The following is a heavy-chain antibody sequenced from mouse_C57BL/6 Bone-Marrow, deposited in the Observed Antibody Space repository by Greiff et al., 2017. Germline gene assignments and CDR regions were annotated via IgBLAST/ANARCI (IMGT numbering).Heavy chain of an antibody. CDR3: ARAYYSNPWFAY. J-gene: IGHJ3*01. V-gene: IGHV7-3*01. CDR2: IRNKANGYTT. CDR1: GFTLTDYY. Sequence: EVKVVESGGGLVQPGGSLSLSCAASGFTLTDYYMSWVRQPPGKALEWLGFIRNKANGYTTESSESVKGRFTISRENSQSILYLQMNALRAEDSATYYCARAYYSNPWFAYWGQGTLVTVSA. D-gene: IGHD2-5*01.